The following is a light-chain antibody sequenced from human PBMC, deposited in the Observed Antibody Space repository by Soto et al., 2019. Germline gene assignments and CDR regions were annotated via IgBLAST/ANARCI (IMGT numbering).Light chain of an antibody. CDR2: TGS. Sequence: DSHMTQSPCTLSASLGDRISISCRASQNINTWLAWYQQRPGKAPKLLIYTGSNLGSGVPSRFSGRGSGTDFTLTINRLQPDDFATYFCQQYNSYSRPFGPGTKVEI. V-gene: IGKV1-5*03. J-gene: IGKJ1*01. CDR1: QNINTW. CDR3: QQYNSYSRP.